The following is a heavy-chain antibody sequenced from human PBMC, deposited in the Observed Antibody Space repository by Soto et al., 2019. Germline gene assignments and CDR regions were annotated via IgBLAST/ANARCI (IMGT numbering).Heavy chain of an antibody. CDR1: GFTFTSSA. V-gene: IGHV1-18*01. J-gene: IGHJ4*02. CDR2: ISAYNGNT. Sequence: ASVKVSCKASGFTFTSSAVQWVRQARGQRLEWMGWISAYNGNTNYAQKLQGRVTMTTDTSTSTAYMELRSLRSDDTAVYYCARSEVVVPAANFDYWGQGTLVSVSS. D-gene: IGHD2-2*01. CDR3: ARSEVVVPAANFDY.